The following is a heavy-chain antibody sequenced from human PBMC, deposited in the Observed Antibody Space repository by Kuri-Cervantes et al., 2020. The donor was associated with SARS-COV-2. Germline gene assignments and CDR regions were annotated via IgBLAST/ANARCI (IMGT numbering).Heavy chain of an antibody. Sequence: GGSLRLSCAASGFTFSSYSMNWVRQAPGKGLEWVSSISSSSSYIYYADSVKGRFTISRDNAKNSLYLQMNGLRAEDTAVYYCARGGYCSGGSCYSVYYYYYYGMDVWGQGTTVTVSS. J-gene: IGHJ6*02. CDR2: ISSSSSYI. CDR3: ARGGYCSGGSCYSVYYYYYYGMDV. V-gene: IGHV3-21*01. CDR1: GFTFSSYS. D-gene: IGHD2-15*01.